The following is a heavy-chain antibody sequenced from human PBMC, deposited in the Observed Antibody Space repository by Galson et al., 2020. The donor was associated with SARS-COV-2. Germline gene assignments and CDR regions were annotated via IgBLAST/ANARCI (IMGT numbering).Heavy chain of an antibody. D-gene: IGHD2-15*01. CDR3: ARQVVAKTYYFDY. V-gene: IGHV4-38-2*02. CDR2: IHRTGTT. J-gene: IGHJ4*02. CDR1: GYAISSGYY. Sequence: ASETLSLTCTVFGYAISSGYYWMWIRQSPDKGLEWIANIHRTGTTYYNPSLKSRATISVDTSKNEFSLRLTAMTAADTAVYYCARQVVAKTYYFDYWGQGVLVTVSS.